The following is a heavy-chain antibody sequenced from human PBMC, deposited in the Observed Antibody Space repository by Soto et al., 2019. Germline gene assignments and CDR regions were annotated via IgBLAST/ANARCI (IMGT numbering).Heavy chain of an antibody. V-gene: IGHV1-8*01. CDR1: GYTFTSYD. CDR3: ARVEEQPDSYYYYGVDV. J-gene: IGHJ6*02. CDR2: MNPNSGNT. Sequence: QVPLVQSGAEVKKPGASVKVSCKASGYTFTSYDINWVRQATGQGLEWMGWMNPNSGNTGYAQKFQGRVTMTRNTSISTAYMELSSLRSEDTAVYYCARVEEQPDSYYYYGVDVWGQGTTVTVSS. D-gene: IGHD6-13*01.